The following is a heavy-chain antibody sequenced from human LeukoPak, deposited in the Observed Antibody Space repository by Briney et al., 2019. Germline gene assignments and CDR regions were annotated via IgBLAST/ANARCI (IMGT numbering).Heavy chain of an antibody. D-gene: IGHD2/OR15-2a*01. V-gene: IGHV1-46*01. CDR1: GYTFTNYY. CDR3: ARGYSSTYRIDY. J-gene: IGHJ4*02. CDR2: INPSGNST. Sequence: ASVTVSCTSSGYTFTNYYMHWVRQAPGQGLEWMGIINPSGNSTRYEKKFQDRVTMTRETSTRTVYMELSSLRSEDTAVYYCARGYSSTYRIDYWGQGTLVTVSS.